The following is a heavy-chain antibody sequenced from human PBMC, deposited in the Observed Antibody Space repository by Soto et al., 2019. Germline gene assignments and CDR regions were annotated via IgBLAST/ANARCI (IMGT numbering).Heavy chain of an antibody. Sequence: SETLSLTCTVSGGSISSSSHYWGWIRQPPGKGLEWIGSINYSGGTYYNPSLMSRVTISVDTSKSQFSLKLSSVTAADTAVYYCASRLRASSYSPSINWSDPWGQGSLVT. D-gene: IGHD1-26*01. J-gene: IGHJ5*02. CDR2: INYSGGT. V-gene: IGHV4-39*01. CDR1: GGSISSSSHY. CDR3: ASRLRASSYSPSINWSDP.